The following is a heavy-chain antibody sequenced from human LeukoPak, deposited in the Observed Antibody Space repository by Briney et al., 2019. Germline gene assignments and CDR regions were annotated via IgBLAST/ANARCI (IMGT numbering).Heavy chain of an antibody. V-gene: IGHV4-39*01. CDR2: IYYSGST. CDR1: GGSISSDSYY. Sequence: SETLSLTCTVSGGSISSDSYYWAWIRQPPGKGLEWIASIYYSGSTYYNPSLKSRVTISVDTSRNQFSLKLSSVTAPDTAVYYCASLAVAGLSEGYWGQGTLVIVSS. J-gene: IGHJ4*02. CDR3: ASLAVAGLSEGY. D-gene: IGHD6-19*01.